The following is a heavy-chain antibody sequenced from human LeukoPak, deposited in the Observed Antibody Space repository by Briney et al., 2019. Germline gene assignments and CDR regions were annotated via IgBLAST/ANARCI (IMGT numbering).Heavy chain of an antibody. CDR3: ARDRVGWYGDYEYYYYYYMDV. D-gene: IGHD4-17*01. Sequence: GGSLRLSCAASGFTFSSYEMNWVRQAPGKGLEWVSYISSSGSTIYYADSVKGRFTISRDNAKNSLYLQMNSLRAEDTAVYYCARDRVGWYGDYEYYYYYYMDVWGKGTTVTVSS. CDR2: ISSSGSTI. V-gene: IGHV3-48*03. CDR1: GFTFSSYE. J-gene: IGHJ6*03.